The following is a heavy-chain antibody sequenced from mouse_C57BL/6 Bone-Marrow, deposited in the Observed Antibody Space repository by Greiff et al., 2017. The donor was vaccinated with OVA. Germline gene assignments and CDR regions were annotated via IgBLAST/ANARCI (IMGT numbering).Heavy chain of an antibody. J-gene: IGHJ4*01. V-gene: IGHV1-11*01. D-gene: IGHD3-2*01. CDR2: IYPVSGET. CDR3: GRCDRNSYAMDY. Sequence: VQLVESGAELASPGASVTLSCKASGYTFTDHIMNWVKKRPGQSLEWIGRIYPVSGETNYNQKFMGKATFSVDRSSSTVYMVLNSLTSEDPAVYYCGRCDRNSYAMDYWGQGTSVTVSS. CDR1: GYTFTDHI.